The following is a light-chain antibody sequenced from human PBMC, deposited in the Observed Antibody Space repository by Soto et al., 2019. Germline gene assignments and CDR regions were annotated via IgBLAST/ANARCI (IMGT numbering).Light chain of an antibody. V-gene: IGLV1-47*01. CDR2: GSN. J-gene: IGLJ3*02. Sequence: QSVLTQSPSASGTPGQGVSFSCYGSSSNIGSNYVYWYQQLPGTAPKLLIYGSNQRPSGVPDRFSGSKSGTRASLAISGLRSEDEGDYFCAAWDDSLSGPVFGGGTKVTVL. CDR1: SSNIGSNY. CDR3: AAWDDSLSGPV.